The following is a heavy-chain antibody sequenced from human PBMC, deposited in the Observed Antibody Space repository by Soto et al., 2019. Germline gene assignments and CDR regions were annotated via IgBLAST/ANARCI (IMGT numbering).Heavy chain of an antibody. V-gene: IGHV3-53*01. CDR2: IYSGGST. CDR3: ATLAFGRGVMDV. Sequence: EVQLVESGGGLIQPGGSLRLSCAASGFTVSSNYMSCVRQAPGKGLEWVSVIYSGGSTYYADSVKGRFTISRDNSKHTLYLQMNCLRAEDTAVYYCATLAFGRGVMDVWCQGTTVTVSS. J-gene: IGHJ6*02. D-gene: IGHD1-26*01. CDR1: GFTVSSNY.